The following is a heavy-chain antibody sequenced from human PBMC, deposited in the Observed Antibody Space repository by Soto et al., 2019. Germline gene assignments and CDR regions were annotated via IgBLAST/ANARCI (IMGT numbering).Heavy chain of an antibody. CDR2: IYYSGST. D-gene: IGHD2-15*01. V-gene: IGHV4-31*03. CDR3: ARVSGSGGSCYTLNWFEP. Sequence: PSETLSLTCTVSVGSISSGGYYLSWILQHPGKGLEWIGYIYYSGSTDYNPSLKSRVTISVDTSKNQFSLKMSSVTAADTAVYYCARVSGSGGSCYTLNWFEPWGQGTLVTVSS. J-gene: IGHJ5*02. CDR1: VGSISSGGYY.